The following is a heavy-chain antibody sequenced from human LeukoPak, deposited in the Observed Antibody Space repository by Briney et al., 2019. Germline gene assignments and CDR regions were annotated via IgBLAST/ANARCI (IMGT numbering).Heavy chain of an antibody. V-gene: IGHV4-34*01. CDR3: ATSGYYRVTLYC. CDR2: INHSGST. Sequence: SETLSLTCAVYGGSFSGYYWSWIRQPPGKGLEWIGEINHSGSTNYNPSLKSRVTISVDTSKNQFSLKLSSVTAADTAVYYCATSGYYRVTLYCWGQGTLVTVSS. D-gene: IGHD3-22*01. CDR1: GGSFSGYY. J-gene: IGHJ4*02.